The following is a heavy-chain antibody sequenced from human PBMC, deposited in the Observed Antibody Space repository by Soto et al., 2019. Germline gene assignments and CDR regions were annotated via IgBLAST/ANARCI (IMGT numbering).Heavy chain of an antibody. CDR3: AKGPQAGIGY. J-gene: IGHJ4*02. D-gene: IGHD1-20*01. Sequence: EVQLLESGGGLVQPGGSLRLSCAASGFTFSSYAMSWVRQAPGKGLEWVSAISGSGGSTYYAHSVKGRFTISRDKSKNPLYLQMNSLRAEDTAVYYCAKGPQAGIGYWGQGTLVTVSS. CDR2: ISGSGGST. CDR1: GFTFSSYA. V-gene: IGHV3-23*01.